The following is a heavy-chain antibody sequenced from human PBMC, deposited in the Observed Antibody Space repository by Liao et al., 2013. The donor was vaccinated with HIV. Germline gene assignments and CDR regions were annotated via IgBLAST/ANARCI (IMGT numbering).Heavy chain of an antibody. CDR3: ARGLYYYDSSGLPPTPPYLCTYYG. Sequence: QVQLQESGPGLVKPSQTLSLTCTVSGGSISSGSYYWSWIRQPAGKGLEWIGHIYTTGSTNYNPSLKSRVTISVDTSKKQFSLKLSSVTAADTAVYYCARGLYYYDSSGLPPTPPYLCTYYG. CDR2: IYTTGST. V-gene: IGHV4-61*02. D-gene: IGHD3-22*01. CDR1: GGSISSGSYY. J-gene: IGHJ6*01.